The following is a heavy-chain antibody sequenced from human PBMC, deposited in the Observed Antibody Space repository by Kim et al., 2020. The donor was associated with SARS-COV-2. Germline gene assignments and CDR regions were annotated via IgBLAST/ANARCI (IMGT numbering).Heavy chain of an antibody. CDR2: INHSGST. J-gene: IGHJ4*02. D-gene: IGHD6-19*01. CDR3: ARGWAAVAGTDY. CDR1: GGSFSGYY. Sequence: SETLSLTCAVYGGSFSGYYWSWIRQPPGKGLEWIGEINHSGSTNYNPSLKSRVTISVDTSKNQFSLKLSSVTAADTAVYYCARGWAAVAGTDYWGQGTLVTVSS. V-gene: IGHV4-34*01.